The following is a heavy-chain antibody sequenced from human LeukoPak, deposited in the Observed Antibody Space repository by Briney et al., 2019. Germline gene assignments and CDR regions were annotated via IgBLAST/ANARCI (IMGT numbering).Heavy chain of an antibody. CDR2: ISYDGSNK. CDR3: ARDLLSKNIAAAGIFDY. V-gene: IGHV3-30-3*01. D-gene: IGHD6-13*01. Sequence: PGGSLRLSCAASGFTFSSYAMHWVRQAPGKGLEWVAVISYDGSNKYYADSVKGRFTISRDNSKNTLYLQMNSLRAEDTAVYYCARDLLSKNIAAAGIFDYWGQGTLVTVSS. CDR1: GFTFSSYA. J-gene: IGHJ4*02.